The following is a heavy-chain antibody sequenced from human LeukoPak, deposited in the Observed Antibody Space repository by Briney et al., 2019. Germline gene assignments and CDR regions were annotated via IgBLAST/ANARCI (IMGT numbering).Heavy chain of an antibody. CDR1: GFTLSSYW. Sequence: GGSLRLSCAASGFTLSSYWMSWVRQAPGKGLEWVANIKQDGSEKYYVDSVKGRFTISRDNAKNSLYLEMNSLRADDTAVYYCARGEYHLPFVIWGQGTMVTVSS. J-gene: IGHJ3*02. CDR3: ARGEYHLPFVI. V-gene: IGHV3-7*04. D-gene: IGHD2-2*01. CDR2: IKQDGSEK.